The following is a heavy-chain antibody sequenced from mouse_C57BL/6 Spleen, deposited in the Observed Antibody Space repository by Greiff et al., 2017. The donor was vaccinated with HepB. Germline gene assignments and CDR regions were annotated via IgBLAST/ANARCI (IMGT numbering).Heavy chain of an antibody. CDR2: IYPSDSET. CDR3: ARYGYGFAY. V-gene: IGHV1-61*01. CDR1: GYTFTSYW. D-gene: IGHD2-2*01. J-gene: IGHJ3*01. Sequence: QVHVKQPGAELVRPGSSVKLSCKASGYTFTSYWMDWVKQRPGQGLEWIGNIYPSDSETHYNQKFKDKATLTVDKSSSTAYMQLSSLTSEDSAVYYCARYGYGFAYWGQGTLVTVSA.